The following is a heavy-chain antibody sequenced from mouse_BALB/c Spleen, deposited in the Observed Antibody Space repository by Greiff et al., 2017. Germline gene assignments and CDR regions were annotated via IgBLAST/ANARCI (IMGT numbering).Heavy chain of an antibody. V-gene: IGHV1-87*01. D-gene: IGHD2-1*01. Sequence: QVQLQQSGAELARPGASVKLSCKASGYTFTSYWMQWVKQRPGQGLEWIGAIYPGDGDTRYTQKFKGKATLTADKSSSTAYMQLSSLASEDSAVYYCAGYGNYFAYGGQGTLVTVSA. CDR2: IYPGDGDT. CDR3: AGYGNYFAY. J-gene: IGHJ3*01. CDR1: GYTFTSYW.